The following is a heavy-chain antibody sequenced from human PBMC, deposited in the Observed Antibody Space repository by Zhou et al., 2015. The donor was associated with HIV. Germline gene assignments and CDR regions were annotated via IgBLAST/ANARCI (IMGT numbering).Heavy chain of an antibody. CDR2: IIPIFGTA. Sequence: QVQLVQSGAEVKKPGSSVKVSCKASGGTFSSYAISWVRQAPGQGLEWMGGIIPIFGTANYAQKFQGRVTITADESTSTAYMELSSLRSEDTAVYYCASIPNAFWSGYYLDYYWFDPWGQGTLVTVSS. CDR3: ASIPNAFWSGYYLDYYWFDP. CDR1: GGTFSSYA. J-gene: IGHJ5*02. V-gene: IGHV1-69*01. D-gene: IGHD3-3*01.